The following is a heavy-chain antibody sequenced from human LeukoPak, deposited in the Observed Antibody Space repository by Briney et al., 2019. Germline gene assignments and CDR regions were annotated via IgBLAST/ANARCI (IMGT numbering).Heavy chain of an antibody. D-gene: IGHD3-10*01. CDR2: IYYSGST. V-gene: IGHV4-59*01. CDR3: ASISQLLWFGEFNYGMDV. J-gene: IGHJ6*02. CDR1: GGSISSYY. Sequence: SSETLSLTCTVSGGSISSYYWSWIRQPPGRGLEWIGYIYYSGSTNYNPSLKSRVTISVDTSKNQFSLKLSSVTAADTAVYYCASISQLLWFGEFNYGMDVWGQGTTVTVSS.